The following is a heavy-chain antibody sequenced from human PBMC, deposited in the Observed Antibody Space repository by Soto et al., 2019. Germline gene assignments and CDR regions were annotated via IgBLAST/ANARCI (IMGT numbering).Heavy chain of an antibody. Sequence: SETLSLTCTVSGGSVSSGSYYWSWIRQPSGKGLEWIGYIYYSGSTNYNPSLKSRVTISVDTSKNQFSLKLSSVTAADTAVYYCASQLLWFGEKDYWGQGTLVTVSS. CDR3: ASQLLWFGEKDY. V-gene: IGHV4-61*01. CDR2: IYYSGST. D-gene: IGHD3-10*01. J-gene: IGHJ4*02. CDR1: GGSVSSGSYY.